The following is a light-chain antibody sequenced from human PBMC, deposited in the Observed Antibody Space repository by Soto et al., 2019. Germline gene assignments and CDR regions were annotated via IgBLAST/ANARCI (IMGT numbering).Light chain of an antibody. CDR2: DAS. J-gene: IGKJ1*01. V-gene: IGKV1-5*01. Sequence: DIQMTQSPSTLSASVGDRVTITCRASQSISSWLAWYQQKPGKAPKLLIYDASSLESWVPSRFSGSGSATDFTLTISSLQPDDFATDYCQQYNSYSPTFGQGTKVEIK. CDR1: QSISSW. CDR3: QQYNSYSPT.